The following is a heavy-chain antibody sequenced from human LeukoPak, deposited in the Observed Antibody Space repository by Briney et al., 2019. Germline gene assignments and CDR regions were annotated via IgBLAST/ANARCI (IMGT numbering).Heavy chain of an antibody. CDR1: GGSISSGGYS. Sequence: PSETLSLTCAVSGGSISSGGYSWSWLRQPPGKGLEWVGYIYHSGSTYYNPSLKSRVTISVDRSKNQFSLKLSSVTAADTAVYYCARGGRRISDYGMDVWGKGTTVTVSS. V-gene: IGHV4-30-2*01. D-gene: IGHD1-26*01. J-gene: IGHJ6*04. CDR2: IYHSGST. CDR3: ARGGRRISDYGMDV.